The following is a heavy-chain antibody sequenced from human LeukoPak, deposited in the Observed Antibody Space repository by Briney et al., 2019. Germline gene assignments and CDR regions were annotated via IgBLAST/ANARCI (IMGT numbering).Heavy chain of an antibody. CDR1: GFTFSRYA. D-gene: IGHD2-2*01. CDR2: ISYDGSNK. J-gene: IGHJ4*02. V-gene: IGHV3-30-3*01. CDR3: ASSINGGLDY. Sequence: GGSLRLSCAASGFTFSRYAMHWVRQAPGKGLEWVAVISYDGSNKYYADSVKGRFTISRDNSKNTLYLQMNSLRAEDTAVYYCASSINGGLDYWGQGTLVTVSS.